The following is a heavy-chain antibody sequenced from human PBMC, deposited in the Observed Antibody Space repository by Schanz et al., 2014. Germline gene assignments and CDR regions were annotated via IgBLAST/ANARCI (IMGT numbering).Heavy chain of an antibody. D-gene: IGHD3-10*02. CDR2: IAYSGST. Sequence: QVQLQESGPGQVRPSETLSLTCTVSGSDIRGFHWSWIRQSPVKGLEWIGYIAYSGSTNYNPSLQSRVTISLDTSQSQFSLRLTSVSSADTAIYYCAKNQYDDVDLSSFYFDFWGQGTLVTVSS. V-gene: IGHV4-59*13. CDR1: GSDIRGFH. J-gene: IGHJ4*02. CDR3: AKNQYDDVDLSSFYFDF.